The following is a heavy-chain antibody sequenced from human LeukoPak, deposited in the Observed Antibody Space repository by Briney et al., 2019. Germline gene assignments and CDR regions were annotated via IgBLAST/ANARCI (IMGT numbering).Heavy chain of an antibody. CDR1: GFTFSSYA. CDR2: ISGSGGST. V-gene: IGHV3-23*01. CDR3: ARLDSSGYYGIDY. J-gene: IGHJ4*02. D-gene: IGHD3-22*01. Sequence: GGSLRLSCAASGFTFSSYAMSWVRQAPGKGLEWVSAISGSGGSTYYADSVKGRFTISRDNSKNTLYLQMNSQRAEDTAVYYCARLDSSGYYGIDYWGQGTLVTVSS.